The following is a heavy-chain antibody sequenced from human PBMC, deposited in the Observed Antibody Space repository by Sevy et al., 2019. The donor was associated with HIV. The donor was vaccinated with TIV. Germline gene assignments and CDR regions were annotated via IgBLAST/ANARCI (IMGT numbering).Heavy chain of an antibody. CDR3: ARDLFYGVIAGATRPWFDY. Sequence: ASVKVSCKASGYTFTSYGISWVRQAPGQGLEWMGWISAYNGNTNYAQKLQGRVTMTTDTSTSTAYMELRSLRSEDTAVYYCARDLFYGVIAGATRPWFDYWGQGTLVTVSS. V-gene: IGHV1-18*04. CDR2: ISAYNGNT. D-gene: IGHD6-13*01. J-gene: IGHJ4*02. CDR1: GYTFTSYG.